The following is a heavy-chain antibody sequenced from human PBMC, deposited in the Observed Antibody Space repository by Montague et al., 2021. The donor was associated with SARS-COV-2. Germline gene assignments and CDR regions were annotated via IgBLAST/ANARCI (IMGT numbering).Heavy chain of an antibody. D-gene: IGHD4-17*01. CDR1: GGSVSRISSH. Sequence: SETLSLTCTVSGGSVSRISSHWGWIRQPPGKGLEYMGSFYYAGGTQYNRSLKSRVTISVDTSNDQFSLKMNSVTAADTAVYFCARLYGSSFDYWGQGTLVTVSS. J-gene: IGHJ4*02. CDR2: FYYAGGT. V-gene: IGHV4-39*01. CDR3: ARLYGSSFDY.